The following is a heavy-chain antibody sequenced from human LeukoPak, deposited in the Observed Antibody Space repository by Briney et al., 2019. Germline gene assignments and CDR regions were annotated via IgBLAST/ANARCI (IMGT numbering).Heavy chain of an antibody. J-gene: IGHJ2*01. Sequence: GGSLRLSCAASGFTFSSYGMHWVRQAPGKGLEWVAVIWYDGSNKYYADSVKGRFTISGDNSKNTLYLQMNSLRAEDTAVYYCAREVAVAGRTGYFDLRGRGTLVTVSS. CDR2: IWYDGSNK. V-gene: IGHV3-33*01. D-gene: IGHD6-19*01. CDR3: AREVAVAGRTGYFDL. CDR1: GFTFSSYG.